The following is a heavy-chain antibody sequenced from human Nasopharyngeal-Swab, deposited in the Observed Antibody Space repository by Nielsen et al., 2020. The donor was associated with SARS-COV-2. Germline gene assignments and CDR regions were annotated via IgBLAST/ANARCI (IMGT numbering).Heavy chain of an antibody. D-gene: IGHD5-18*01. CDR2: ISYDGSNK. J-gene: IGHJ4*02. CDR3: ARAGGGYSYADY. V-gene: IGHV3-30-3*01. CDR1: GFTFSSYA. Sequence: GGSLRLSCAASGFTFSSYAMHWVRHAPGKGLEWVAVISYDGSNKYYADSVKGRFTISRDNSRNTLYLQMNSLRAEDTAVYYCARAGGGYSYADYWGQGTLVTVSS.